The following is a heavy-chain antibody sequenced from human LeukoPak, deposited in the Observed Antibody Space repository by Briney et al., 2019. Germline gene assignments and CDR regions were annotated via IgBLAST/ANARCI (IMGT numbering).Heavy chain of an antibody. D-gene: IGHD5-12*01. CDR3: ARGPSGYHNT. CDR2: ISYDGSNK. Sequence: QPGRSLRLSCAASEFTFSSHGMHWVRQAPGKGLEWVAVISYDGSNKYYADSVKGRFTISRDNSKNTLYLQMNSLRAEDTAVYYCARGPSGYHNTGGQGTLVTVSS. J-gene: IGHJ4*02. V-gene: IGHV3-30*03. CDR1: EFTFSSHG.